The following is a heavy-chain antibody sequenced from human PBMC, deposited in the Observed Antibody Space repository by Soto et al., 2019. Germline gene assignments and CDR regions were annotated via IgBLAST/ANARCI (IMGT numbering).Heavy chain of an antibody. Sequence: PGGSLRLSCAASGFTFSSYAMHWVRQAPGKGLEWVAVISYDGSNKYYADSVKGRFTISRDNSKNTLYLQMNSLRAEDTAVYYCARDDFDWLLEGYYYYYGMDVWGQGTTVTVSS. CDR2: ISYDGSNK. V-gene: IGHV3-30-3*01. J-gene: IGHJ6*02. D-gene: IGHD3-9*01. CDR1: GFTFSSYA. CDR3: ARDDFDWLLEGYYYYYGMDV.